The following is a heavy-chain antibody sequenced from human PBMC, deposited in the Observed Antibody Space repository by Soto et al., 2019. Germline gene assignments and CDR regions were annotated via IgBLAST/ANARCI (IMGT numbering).Heavy chain of an antibody. Sequence: ASVKVSCKASGYTFTSTYMHWVRQAPGQGLEWMGVIDPNGGRTIYAEKFQGGLTLTRDTSTATDYMQLSSLRPEDTAMYFCARDQSYNDLYWWLATWGQGTRVTVSS. J-gene: IGHJ4*02. CDR3: ARDQSYNDLYWWLAT. CDR2: IDPNGGRT. V-gene: IGHV1-46*01. CDR1: GYTFTSTY. D-gene: IGHD3-22*01.